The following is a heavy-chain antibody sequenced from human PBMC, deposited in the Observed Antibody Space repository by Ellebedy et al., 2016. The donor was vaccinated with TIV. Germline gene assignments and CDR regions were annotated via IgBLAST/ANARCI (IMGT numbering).Heavy chain of an antibody. CDR3: ATGPRDAFDI. V-gene: IGHV1-24*01. CDR2: FDPEDGET. Sequence: AASVKVSCKVSGYTLTELSMHWVRQAPGKGLEWMGGFDPEDGETIYAQKFQGRVTMTEDTSTDTAYMELSSLRSEDTAMYYCATGPRDAFDIWGQGTLVTVSS. CDR1: GYTLTELS. J-gene: IGHJ3*02.